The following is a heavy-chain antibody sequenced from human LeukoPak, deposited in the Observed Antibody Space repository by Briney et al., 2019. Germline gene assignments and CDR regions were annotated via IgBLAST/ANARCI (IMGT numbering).Heavy chain of an antibody. CDR1: GFTFSSYS. CDR2: IGTSSSTI. Sequence: GGSLRLSCAASGFTFSSYSMNWVRQALGKGLEWVSYIGTSSSTIYYADSVKGRFTISRDNAKNSLYLQMNSLRDEDTAVYYCARHDYGGNSGDYWGQGTLVTVSS. D-gene: IGHD4-23*01. V-gene: IGHV3-48*02. CDR3: ARHDYGGNSGDY. J-gene: IGHJ4*02.